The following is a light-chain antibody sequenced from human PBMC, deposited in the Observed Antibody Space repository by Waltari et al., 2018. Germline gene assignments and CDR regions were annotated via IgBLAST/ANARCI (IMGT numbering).Light chain of an antibody. CDR1: QSVSTF. V-gene: IGKV3-11*01. CDR3: HQRSTWPWT. CDR2: DVS. J-gene: IGKJ1*01. Sequence: EIVLTQSPATLSLSPGDRPTLSCRASQSVSTFLAWYQQKPGQSPRLLIYDVSNRATGTPARFSGSGSGTDFTLTISTLEPEDFAVYYCHQRSTWPWTFGQGTKVEIK.